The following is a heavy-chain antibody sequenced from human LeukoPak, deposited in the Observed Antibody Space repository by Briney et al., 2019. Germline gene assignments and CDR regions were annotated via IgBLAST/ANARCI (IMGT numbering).Heavy chain of an antibody. CDR1: GFTFSSYW. J-gene: IGHJ3*02. V-gene: IGHV3-74*01. CDR2: INSDGSST. D-gene: IGHD6-19*01. Sequence: QAGGSLRLSCAASGFTFSSYWMHWVRHAPGKGLVWVSRINSDGSSTSYADSVKGRFTISRDNAKNSLYLQMNSLRAEDTALYYCAKAGYISSGWYGDDREDAFDIWGQGTMVTVSS. CDR3: AKAGYISSGWYGDDREDAFDI.